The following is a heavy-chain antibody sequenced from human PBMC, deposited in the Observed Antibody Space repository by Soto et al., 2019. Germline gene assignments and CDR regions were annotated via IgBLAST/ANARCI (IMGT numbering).Heavy chain of an antibody. CDR3: ARDVGYSSSGGVVS. J-gene: IGHJ4*02. Sequence: EVQLVESGGCLGKPGGSLRLSCAASGFTFSTYTMNWVRQAPGKGLEWVSCISSSSSYIYYSDSVKGRFTISRDNAKNSLYLEMNSLRDEDTAVYYCARDVGYSSSGGVVSWGQGTLVTVSS. CDR2: ISSSSSYI. V-gene: IGHV3-21*01. CDR1: GFTFSTYT. D-gene: IGHD6-13*01.